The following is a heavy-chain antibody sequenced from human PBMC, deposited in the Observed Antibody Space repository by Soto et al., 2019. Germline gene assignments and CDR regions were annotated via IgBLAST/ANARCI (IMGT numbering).Heavy chain of an antibody. J-gene: IGHJ4*02. CDR2: ILHTGHT. Sequence: QVQLQESGPGLVKPSGTLSLTCAVSGDSFTSSNWWTWVRQPPGKGLEWIGDILHTGHTDYSPSLKCRVPLSVDTSTRQFSLSLTSVTAADTAVYYCARSPRRVDGKWFLDYWGQGTLVTVSS. V-gene: IGHV4-4*02. CDR1: GDSFTSSNW. D-gene: IGHD3-22*01. CDR3: ARSPRRVDGKWFLDY.